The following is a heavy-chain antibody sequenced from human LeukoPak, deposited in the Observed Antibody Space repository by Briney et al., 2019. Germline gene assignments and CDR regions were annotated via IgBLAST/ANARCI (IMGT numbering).Heavy chain of an antibody. D-gene: IGHD2-21*02. J-gene: IGHJ6*03. CDR2: IYTSGST. Sequence: SETLSLTCTVSGDSISSGSYYWSWIRQPAGKGLEWIGRIYTSGSTNYNPSLKSRVTMSVDTSKNQFSLKLSSVTAADTAVYYCARDGAYCGGDCYYYYYYMDVWGKGTTVTISS. V-gene: IGHV4-61*02. CDR1: GDSISSGSYY. CDR3: ARDGAYCGGDCYYYYYYMDV.